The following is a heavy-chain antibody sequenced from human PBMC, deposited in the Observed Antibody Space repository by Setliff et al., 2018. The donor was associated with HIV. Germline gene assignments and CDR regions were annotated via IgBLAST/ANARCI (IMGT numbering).Heavy chain of an antibody. Sequence: GGSLRLSCVASGFTFSRFWMSWVRQAPGKGLEWVANIKQDGSERFYVDSVKGRFTISRDNAKNSLYLQMNSLRAEDTAVYYCARDGTGYSGSWRNDAFDIWGQGTMVTVSS. V-gene: IGHV3-7*01. CDR1: GFTFSRFW. CDR3: ARDGTGYSGSWRNDAFDI. CDR2: IKQDGSER. J-gene: IGHJ3*02. D-gene: IGHD6-13*01.